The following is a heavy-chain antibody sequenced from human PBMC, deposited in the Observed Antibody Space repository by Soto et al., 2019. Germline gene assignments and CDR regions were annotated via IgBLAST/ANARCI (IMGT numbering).Heavy chain of an antibody. J-gene: IGHJ6*02. CDR1: GGSISSCGYY. CDR3: ARGRRSEKGCYYGMDD. Sequence: SETLSLTCTVSGGSISSCGYYWSWLRQHPGKGLEWIRYIYYSGSTYYNPSLKSRVTISVDTSKNQFSLKLSSVTAADTAGYYCARGRRSEKGCYYGMDDWGQGTTVTVSS. CDR2: IYYSGST. D-gene: IGHD3-3*01. V-gene: IGHV4-31*03.